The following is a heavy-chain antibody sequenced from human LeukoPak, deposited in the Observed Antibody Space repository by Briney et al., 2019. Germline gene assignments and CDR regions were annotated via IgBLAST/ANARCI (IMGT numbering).Heavy chain of an antibody. CDR3: ACQIEVGATHRGFYYYMDV. D-gene: IGHD1-26*01. CDR1: GGTFSSYA. Sequence: SVKVSCKASGGTFSSYAISWVRQAPGQGREWMGGIIPICGTANYAQKIQGRVTITADKSTSTAYMELSSLRSEDTAVYYCACQIEVGATHRGFYYYMDVWGKGTTVTVSS. V-gene: IGHV1-69*06. J-gene: IGHJ6*03. CDR2: IIPICGTA.